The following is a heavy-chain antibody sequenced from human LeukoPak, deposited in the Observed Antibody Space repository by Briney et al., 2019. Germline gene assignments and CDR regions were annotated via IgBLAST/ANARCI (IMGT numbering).Heavy chain of an antibody. Sequence: SETLSLTCAVYGGSFSGYYWSWIRQPPGKGLEWIGEINNSGSTNYNPSLKSRVTISVDTSKNQFSLKLSSVTAADTAVYYCARHLSSDMVGATTLDYWGQGTLVTVSS. CDR3: ARHLSSDMVGATTLDY. CDR2: INNSGST. CDR1: GGSFSGYY. V-gene: IGHV4-34*01. J-gene: IGHJ4*02. D-gene: IGHD1-26*01.